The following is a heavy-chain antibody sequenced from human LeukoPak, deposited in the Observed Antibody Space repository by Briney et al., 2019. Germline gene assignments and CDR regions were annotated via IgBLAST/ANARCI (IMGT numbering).Heavy chain of an antibody. CDR1: EFSVGSNY. V-gene: IGHV3-53*01. J-gene: IGHJ4*02. CDR2: IYSGGST. Sequence: GGSLRLSCAASEFSVGSNYMTWVRQAPGKGLEWVSLIYSGGSTYYADSVKGRFTISRDNSKNTLYLQMNSLRAEDTAVYYCAKAPLRMTIPDYWGQGTLVTVSS. CDR3: AKAPLRMTIPDY.